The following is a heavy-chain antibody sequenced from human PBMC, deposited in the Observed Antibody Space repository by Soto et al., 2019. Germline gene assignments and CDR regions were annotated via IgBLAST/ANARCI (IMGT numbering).Heavy chain of an antibody. CDR3: ARGLWRAAAGNRVPRGWFDP. CDR1: GGSFSGYY. V-gene: IGHV4-34*01. Sequence: QVQLQQWGAGLLKPSETLSLTCAVYGGSFSGYYWSWIRQPPGKGLEWIGGINHSGSTNYNPPLKSRVTISVDTSKNQFSLKLSAVTAADTAVYYCARGLWRAAAGNRVPRGWFDPWGQGTLVTVSS. CDR2: INHSGST. J-gene: IGHJ5*02. D-gene: IGHD6-13*01.